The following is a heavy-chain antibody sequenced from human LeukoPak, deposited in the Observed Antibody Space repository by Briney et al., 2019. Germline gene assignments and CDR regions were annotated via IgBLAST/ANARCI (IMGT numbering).Heavy chain of an antibody. CDR1: GFTFSSYA. CDR2: ISDSGSST. D-gene: IGHD2-2*01. J-gene: IGHJ3*02. Sequence: GGSLRLSCAASGFTFSSYAMSWVRQAPGKGLEWVSAISDSGSSTYYTDSLKGRFTFSRDNSKNTLYLQMISLRAEDTAVYYCAKDTVVPGHNAFDIWGQGTMVTVSS. CDR3: AKDTVVPGHNAFDI. V-gene: IGHV3-23*01.